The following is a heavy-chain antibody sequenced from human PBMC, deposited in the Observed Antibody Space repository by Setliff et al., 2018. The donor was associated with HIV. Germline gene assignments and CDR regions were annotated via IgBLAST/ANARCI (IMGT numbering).Heavy chain of an antibody. V-gene: IGHV1-3*01. CDR3: ARGXGPSRFDY. CDR1: GYRFINHA. Sequence: ASVMVSCKASGYRFINHAMHWVRQAPGQRLEWMGWINVGSGKTQYSQEFQGRVTITRDTSATTADMELSSLTSEDTAVYYCARGXGPSRFDYWGQGTPVTVSS. J-gene: IGHJ4*01. CDR2: INVGSGKT.